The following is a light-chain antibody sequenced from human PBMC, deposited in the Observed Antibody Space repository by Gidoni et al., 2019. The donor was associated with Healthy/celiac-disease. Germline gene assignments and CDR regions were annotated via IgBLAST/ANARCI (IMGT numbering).Light chain of an antibody. CDR3: QSYDSSLSGLYV. J-gene: IGLJ1*01. Sequence: QSVLPQPPTASATPGKRVPISCTGSSSNIGAGYDVHWYQQLPGTAPKLLIYGNSNRPSGVPDRFSGSKSGTSASLAITGLQAEDEADYYCQSYDSSLSGLYVFGTGTKVTVL. CDR2: GNS. V-gene: IGLV1-40*01. CDR1: SSNIGAGYD.